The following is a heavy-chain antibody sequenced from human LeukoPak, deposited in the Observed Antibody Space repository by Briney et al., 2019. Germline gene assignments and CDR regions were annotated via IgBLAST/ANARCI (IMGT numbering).Heavy chain of an antibody. J-gene: IGHJ4*02. Sequence: ASVKVSCKASGYTFASYAMHWVRQAPGQRLEWMGWINAGNGNTKYSQKFQGRVTITRDTSASTAYMELSSLRSEDTAVYYCAREGAVAHFDYWGQGTLVTVSS. D-gene: IGHD6-19*01. CDR3: AREGAVAHFDY. CDR2: INAGNGNT. CDR1: GYTFASYA. V-gene: IGHV1-3*01.